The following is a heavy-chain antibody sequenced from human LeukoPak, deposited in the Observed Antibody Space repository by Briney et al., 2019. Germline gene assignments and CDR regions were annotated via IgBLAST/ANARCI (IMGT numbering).Heavy chain of an antibody. Sequence: GGSLRLSCAASGFTFSDYTMNWVRQAPGKGLEWVSYIGSRRGIIYYADSVRGRFTISRDDAKNSLFLQMDGLRAEDTAVYYCARVVVGAAHFDYWGQGTLVTLSS. D-gene: IGHD2-15*01. CDR1: GFTFSDYT. CDR3: ARVVVGAAHFDY. CDR2: IGSRRGII. V-gene: IGHV3-48*04. J-gene: IGHJ4*02.